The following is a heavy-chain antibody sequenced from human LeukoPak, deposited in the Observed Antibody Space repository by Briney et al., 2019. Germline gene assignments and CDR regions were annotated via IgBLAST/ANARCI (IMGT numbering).Heavy chain of an antibody. V-gene: IGHV3-23*01. CDR1: GFTFSSYA. J-gene: IGHJ4*02. CDR2: ISSSGGST. D-gene: IGHD3-3*01. Sequence: GGSLRLSCAASGFTFSSYAMSWVRQAPGKGLEWVSAISSSGGSTYYADSVKGWFTISRDNSKNTLYLQMNSLRAEDTAVYYCAKDFYRFLEPPGEGYFDYWGQGTLVTVSS. CDR3: AKDFYRFLEPPGEGYFDY.